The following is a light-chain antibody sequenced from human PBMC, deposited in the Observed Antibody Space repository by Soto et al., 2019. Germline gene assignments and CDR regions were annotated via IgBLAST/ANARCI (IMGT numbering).Light chain of an antibody. CDR3: HLYGSATWT. V-gene: IGKV3-20*01. CDR1: PSVGNY. J-gene: IGKJ1*01. Sequence: IVLTQSHATLSVSPGERVTLSXRASPSVGNYLDWYQHKPGQPPRLXXDGXFSRATGSPDRLSGSGSGTDFTLTISGLEPEDLAVYYCHLYGSATWTFGQGTKVDIK. CDR2: GXF.